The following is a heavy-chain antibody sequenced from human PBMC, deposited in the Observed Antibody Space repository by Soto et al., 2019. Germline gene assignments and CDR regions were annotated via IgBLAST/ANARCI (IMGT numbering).Heavy chain of an antibody. CDR1: GFTFSSYV. CDR2: ISGSGGTT. D-gene: IGHD6-13*01. CDR3: ARQLVYYYGMDV. Sequence: EVQLLESGGGLVQPGGSLRLSCAASGFTFSSYVVTWVRQAPGKGLEWVSGISGSGGTTYYADSVKGRFTISRDNSKNTLYLQMNSLRAEDTAVYYCARQLVYYYGMDVWGQGTTVTVSS. V-gene: IGHV3-23*01. J-gene: IGHJ6*02.